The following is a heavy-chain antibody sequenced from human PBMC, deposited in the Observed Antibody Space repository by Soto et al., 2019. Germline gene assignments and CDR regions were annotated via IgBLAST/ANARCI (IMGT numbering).Heavy chain of an antibody. CDR3: AREFEFYSGSGSSIRY. V-gene: IGHV3-21*02. CDR2: IGPTANT. D-gene: IGHD3-10*01. Sequence: EVQLLESGGGLVQPGGSLILSCAASGFPFSTSGILWLRQPPGEGLEWVSAIGPTANTNYRDSVKGRFTISRDNAKNSLSLQMNSLRAEDTAVYYCAREFEFYSGSGSSIRYWGQGTLVTVSS. J-gene: IGHJ4*02. CDR1: GFPFSTSG.